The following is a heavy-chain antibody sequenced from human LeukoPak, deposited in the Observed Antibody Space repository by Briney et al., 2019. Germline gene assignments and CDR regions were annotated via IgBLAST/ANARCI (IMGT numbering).Heavy chain of an antibody. J-gene: IGHJ4*02. V-gene: IGHV3-64D*06. D-gene: IGHD2-15*01. CDR1: GFTFRTYV. Sequence: GASLILSCSASGFTFRTYVMYWVRPAPGRGLEYVSAISGDGYSTYADSVKGRFTISRDNSKNTLYLQMSSLRAEDTAVYYCVKAQGYCSGGTCYFDYWGQGTLVTVSS. CDR2: ISGDGYST. CDR3: VKAQGYCSGGTCYFDY.